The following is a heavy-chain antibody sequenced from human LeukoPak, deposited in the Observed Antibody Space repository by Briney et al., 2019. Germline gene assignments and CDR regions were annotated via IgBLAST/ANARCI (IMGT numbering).Heavy chain of an antibody. D-gene: IGHD3-16*01. V-gene: IGHV3-74*01. CDR2: IKSDGSN. Sequence: GGSLRLSCAASGFTFSSYWMHWVRQAPGKGLVWVSRIKSDGSNYYADSVKGRFTISRDNAKNTLYLEMNSLRAEDTAVYYCAKDQREWPWGAGPLDYWGQGTLVTVSS. CDR3: AKDQREWPWGAGPLDY. J-gene: IGHJ4*02. CDR1: GFTFSSYW.